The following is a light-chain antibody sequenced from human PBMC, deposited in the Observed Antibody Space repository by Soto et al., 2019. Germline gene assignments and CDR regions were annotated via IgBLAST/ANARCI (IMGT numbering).Light chain of an antibody. V-gene: IGKV3-11*01. Sequence: VLTQSPATLSLSPGERATLSCRASQSVFTSLAWFQQKPGQAPKLLISDTSNRARGIPARFSGSGSGTDFTLTISSLEPEDFAVYYCQQRNSWPLTFGGGTKV. J-gene: IGKJ4*01. CDR1: QSVFTS. CDR2: DTS. CDR3: QQRNSWPLT.